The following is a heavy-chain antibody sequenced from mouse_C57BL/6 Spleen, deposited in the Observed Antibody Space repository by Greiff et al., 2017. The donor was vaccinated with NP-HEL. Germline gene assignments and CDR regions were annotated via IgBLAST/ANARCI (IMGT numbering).Heavy chain of an antibody. V-gene: IGHV1-53*01. CDR2: ISPSNGGT. J-gene: IGHJ4*01. CDR3: ARGSDYSNYAMDD. D-gene: IGHD2-5*01. CDR1: GYTFTSYW. Sequence: VQLQQSGPELVKPGASVKLSCKASGYTFTSYWMHWVKQRPGQGLAWLGNISPSNGGTNYNEKFKSKATLTVDKSSSTAYMQLSSLTSEDSAVYYCARGSDYSNYAMDDWGQGTSVTVSA.